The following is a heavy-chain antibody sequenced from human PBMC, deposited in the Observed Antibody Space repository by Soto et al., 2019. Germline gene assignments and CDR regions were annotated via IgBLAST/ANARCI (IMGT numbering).Heavy chain of an antibody. CDR2: LNHSGST. J-gene: IGHJ6*02. Sequence: QVQLQQWGAGLLKPSETLSLTCAVYGGSFSGYYWSWIRQPPGKGLEWIGELNHSGSTNYNPSLKSRVTISVDTSKNQFSLKLSSVTAADTAVYYCARGSVLRRPYYYYGMDVWGQGTTVTVSS. CDR3: ARGSVLRRPYYYYGMDV. V-gene: IGHV4-34*01. D-gene: IGHD6-25*01. CDR1: GGSFSGYY.